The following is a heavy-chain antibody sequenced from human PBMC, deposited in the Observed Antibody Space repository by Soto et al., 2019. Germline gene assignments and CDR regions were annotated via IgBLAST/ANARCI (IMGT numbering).Heavy chain of an antibody. D-gene: IGHD6-19*01. J-gene: IGHJ6*02. V-gene: IGHV4-4*07. CDR1: GGSISSYY. CDR3: AREGRIAVAGTYYYYYGMGV. Sequence: ESLCLTFTVSGGSISSYYWGCIGEPAGKGLEWIGRIYTSGSTNYNPSLKSRVTMSVDTSKNQFSLKLSSVTAADTAVYYCAREGRIAVAGTYYYYYGMGVWGQGTTVTGPS. CDR2: IYTSGST.